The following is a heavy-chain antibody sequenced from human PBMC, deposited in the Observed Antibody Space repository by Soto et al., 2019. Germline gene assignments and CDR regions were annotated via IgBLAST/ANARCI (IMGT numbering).Heavy chain of an antibody. J-gene: IGHJ5*02. CDR2: IYYSGST. Sequence: PSETLSLTCTVSGGSISSYYWSWIRQPPGKGLEWIGYIYYSGSTSYNPSLKSRVTISVDTSKNQFSLKLSSVTAADTAVYYCARGATQLLHDNWFDPWGQGTLVTVSS. CDR3: ARGATQLLHDNWFDP. V-gene: IGHV4-59*01. D-gene: IGHD1-7*01. CDR1: GGSISSYY.